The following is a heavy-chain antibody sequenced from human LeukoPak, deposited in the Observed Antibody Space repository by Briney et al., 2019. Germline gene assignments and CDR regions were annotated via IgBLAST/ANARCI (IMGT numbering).Heavy chain of an antibody. V-gene: IGHV3-64*02. CDR1: GFSFSNYA. D-gene: IGHD3-22*01. CDR3: ARGSPRGSGYYYFDC. J-gene: IGHJ4*02. Sequence: GGSLRLSCEASGFSFSNYAMHWLRPAPGKGLEYVSGITNNGRRTFYVDSVKGRFTISRDNSKNTLYLQMGSLRAEGMAVYYCARGSPRGSGYYYFDCWAQGTLVTVSS. CDR2: ITNNGRRT.